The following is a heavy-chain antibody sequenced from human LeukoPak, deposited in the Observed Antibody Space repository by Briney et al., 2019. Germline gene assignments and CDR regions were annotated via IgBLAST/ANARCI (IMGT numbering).Heavy chain of an antibody. Sequence: GASVKVSSTASGGTFTIYAISWVRQAPGQGLEWMGGIIPIFGTANYAQKFQGRVTITADESTSTAYMELSSLRSEDTAVYYCARAPPLAYCGGDCYSDAFDIWGQGTMVTVSS. J-gene: IGHJ3*02. CDR3: ARAPPLAYCGGDCYSDAFDI. V-gene: IGHV1-69*13. D-gene: IGHD2-21*02. CDR1: GGTFTIYA. CDR2: IIPIFGTA.